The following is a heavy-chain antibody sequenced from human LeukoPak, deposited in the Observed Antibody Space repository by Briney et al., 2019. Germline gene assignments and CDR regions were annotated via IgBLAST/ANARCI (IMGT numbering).Heavy chain of an antibody. CDR2: ITGSGLSP. D-gene: IGHD3-3*01. CDR1: GFTFSSYA. J-gene: IGHJ4*02. CDR3: AKETTISGVVTAFDY. Sequence: PGGSLRLSCAASGFTFSSYAMSWVRQAPGKGLEWVSAITGSGLSPYLADSVKDRFTISRDNSKNTLYLQMNGLRAEDTAIYYCAKETTISGVVTAFDYWGQGTLVSVSP. V-gene: IGHV3-23*01.